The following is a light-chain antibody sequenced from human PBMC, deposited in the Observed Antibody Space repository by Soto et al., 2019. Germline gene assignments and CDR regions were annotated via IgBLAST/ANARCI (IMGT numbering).Light chain of an antibody. V-gene: IGLV2-14*01. CDR3: NSYTNNNTFV. CDR2: EVS. J-gene: IGLJ1*01. CDR1: SSDVGGYNY. Sequence: QSALTQPASVSGSTGQSITISCTGTSSDVGGYNYVSWFQQHPGKAPKLMIYEVSNRPSGVSNRFSGSRSGNTASLTISGLQSEDEAEYYCNSYTNNNTFVFGTGTKMTVL.